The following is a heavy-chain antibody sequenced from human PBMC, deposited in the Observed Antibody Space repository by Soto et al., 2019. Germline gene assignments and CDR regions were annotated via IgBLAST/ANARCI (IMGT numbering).Heavy chain of an antibody. J-gene: IGHJ4*02. Sequence: GGSLRLSCSASGFTFSSYDMHWVRQGPGKGLEWVSAIGTAGDTNYAGSVKGRFTVSRENAKNSLYLQMNSLRAGDTAIYFCARAIGPTLFDYWGQGTLVTVSS. CDR3: ARAIGPTLFDY. CDR2: IGTAGDT. CDR1: GFTFSSYD. V-gene: IGHV3-13*04. D-gene: IGHD3-22*01.